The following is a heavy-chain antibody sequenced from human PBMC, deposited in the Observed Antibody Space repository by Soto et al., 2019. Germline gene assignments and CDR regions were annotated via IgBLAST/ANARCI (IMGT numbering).Heavy chain of an antibody. CDR1: GFTFSSYA. D-gene: IGHD1-26*01. J-gene: IGHJ3*02. Sequence: GGSLRLSCAASGFTFSSYAMHWVRQAPGKGLEWVAVISYDGSNKYYADSVKGRFTISRDNSKNTLYLQMNSLRAEDTAVYYCARRWELEGPAFDIWGQGTMVTVSS. CDR3: ARRWELEGPAFDI. CDR2: ISYDGSNK. V-gene: IGHV3-30-3*01.